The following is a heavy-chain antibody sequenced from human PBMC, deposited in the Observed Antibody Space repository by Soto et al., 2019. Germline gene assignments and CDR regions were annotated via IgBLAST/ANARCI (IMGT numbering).Heavy chain of an antibody. D-gene: IGHD4-17*01. CDR3: ARTHDYGDYEAWFDP. CDR2: IWYDGSNK. V-gene: IGHV3-33*01. CDR1: GFTFSSYG. Sequence: ESGGGVVQPGRSLRLSCAASGFTFSSYGMHWVRQAPGKGLEWVAVIWYDGSNKYYADSVKGRFTISRDNSKNTLYLQMNSLRAEDTAVYYCARTHDYGDYEAWFDPWGQGTLVTVSS. J-gene: IGHJ5*02.